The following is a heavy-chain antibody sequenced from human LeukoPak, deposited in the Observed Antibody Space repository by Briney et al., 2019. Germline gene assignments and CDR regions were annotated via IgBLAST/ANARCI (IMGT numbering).Heavy chain of an antibody. D-gene: IGHD3-22*01. CDR2: IIPIFGTA. CDR3: ARGLSGYYYDSSGYYGDAFDI. Sequence: ASVRVSCKASGGTFSSYAISWVRQAPGQGLERMGGIIPIFGTANYAQKFQGRVTITADESTSTAYMELSSLRSEDTAVYYCARGLSGYYYDSSGYYGDAFDIWGQGTMVTVSS. CDR1: GGTFSSYA. V-gene: IGHV1-69*13. J-gene: IGHJ3*02.